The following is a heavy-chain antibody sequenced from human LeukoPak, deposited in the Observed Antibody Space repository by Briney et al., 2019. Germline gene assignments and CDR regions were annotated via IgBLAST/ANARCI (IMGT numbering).Heavy chain of an antibody. V-gene: IGHV4-39*07. Sequence: SETLSLTCTVSGGSISSSSYYWGWIRQPPGKGLEWIGSIYYSGSTYYNPSLKSRVTISVDTSKNQFSLKLSSVTAADTAVYYCARDPIAAAETLGAFDIWGQGAMVTVSS. CDR1: GGSISSSSYY. D-gene: IGHD6-13*01. CDR3: ARDPIAAAETLGAFDI. J-gene: IGHJ3*02. CDR2: IYYSGST.